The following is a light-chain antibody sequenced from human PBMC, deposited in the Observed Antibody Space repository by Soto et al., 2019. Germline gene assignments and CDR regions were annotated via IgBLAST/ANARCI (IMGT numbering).Light chain of an antibody. CDR2: GAS. J-gene: IGKJ1*01. CDR1: QSVSSK. V-gene: IGKV3-15*01. CDR3: QQYANWPRT. Sequence: EIVLTQSPATLSLSPGERATLSCRASQSVSSKLAWYQQKPGQAPRLLIYGASTRATGIPARFSGTGSGTEFTLTISSLQSEDFAVYYCQQYANWPRTFGQGTKVDIK.